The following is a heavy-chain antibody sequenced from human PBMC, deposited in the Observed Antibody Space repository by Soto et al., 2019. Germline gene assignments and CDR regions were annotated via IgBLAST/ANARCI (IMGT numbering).Heavy chain of an antibody. J-gene: IGHJ6*02. CDR1: GGTFSSYA. CDR3: ASIVSRLLVPAARVGYYYYGLDV. D-gene: IGHD2-2*01. CDR2: SIPIFCTA. Sequence: SVKFSSKASGGTFSSYASSSLLHAPEQGLEWMGGSIPIFCTANYAQNFQRRLTITPFESSSTSYMQLSSLKCEDTADYYCASIVSRLLVPAARVGYYYYGLDVSGQGTTVTVSS. V-gene: IGHV1-69*13.